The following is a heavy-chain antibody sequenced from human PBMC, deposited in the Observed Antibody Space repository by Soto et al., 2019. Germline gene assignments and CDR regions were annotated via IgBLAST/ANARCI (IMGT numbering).Heavy chain of an antibody. CDR3: AKDLRRQILYYYGMDV. CDR2: ISYDGSNK. J-gene: IGHJ6*02. CDR1: GFTFSSYG. V-gene: IGHV3-30*18. D-gene: IGHD3-16*01. Sequence: GGSLRLSCAASGFTFSSYGMHWVRQAPGKGLEWVAVISYDGSNKYYADSVKGRFTISRDNSKNTLYLQMNSLRAEDTAVYYCAKDLRRQILYYYGMDVWGQGTTVTVSS.